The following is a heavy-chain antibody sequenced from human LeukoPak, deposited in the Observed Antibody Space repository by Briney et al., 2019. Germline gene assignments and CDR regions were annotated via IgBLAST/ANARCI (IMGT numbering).Heavy chain of an antibody. V-gene: IGHV4-59*01. CDR1: GGSMSSSY. Sequence: SETLSLTCTVSGGSMSSSYWSWIRQPPGKGLEWIGDIYYSGVSTKYNPSLNSRVTMSVDTSKNQFSLKLSSVTAADTAVYYCARVLRYFDWPPVYGMDVWGKGTTVAVSS. CDR2: IYYSGVST. CDR3: ARVLRYFDWPPVYGMDV. J-gene: IGHJ6*04. D-gene: IGHD3-9*01.